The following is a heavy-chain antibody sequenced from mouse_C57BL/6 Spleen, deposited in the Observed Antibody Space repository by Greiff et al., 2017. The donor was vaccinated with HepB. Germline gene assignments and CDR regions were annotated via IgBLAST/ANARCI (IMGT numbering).Heavy chain of an antibody. Sequence: EVKLMESGGGLVQPGGSLKLSCAASGFTFSDYYMYWVRQTPEKRLEWVAYISNGGGSTYYPDTVKGRFTISRDNAKNTLYLQMSRLKSEDTAMYYCARHVGRTGTFDYWGQGTTLTVSS. J-gene: IGHJ2*01. CDR1: GFTFSDYY. D-gene: IGHD4-1*01. CDR3: ARHVGRTGTFDY. CDR2: ISNGGGST. V-gene: IGHV5-12*01.